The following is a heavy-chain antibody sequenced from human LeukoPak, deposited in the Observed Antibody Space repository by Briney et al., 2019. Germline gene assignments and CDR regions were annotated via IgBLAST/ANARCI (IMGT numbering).Heavy chain of an antibody. CDR1: GGSISSSSYY. D-gene: IGHD3-22*01. Sequence: SETLSLTCTVSGGSISSSSYYWGWIRQPPGKGLEWIGSIYYSGSTYYNPSLKSRVTISVDTSKNQFSLKLTSVAAADTAVYYCARRRTNYYDSSGYKWRGRYYFDYWGQGTLVTVSS. J-gene: IGHJ4*02. V-gene: IGHV4-39*01. CDR2: IYYSGST. CDR3: ARRRTNYYDSSGYKWRGRYYFDY.